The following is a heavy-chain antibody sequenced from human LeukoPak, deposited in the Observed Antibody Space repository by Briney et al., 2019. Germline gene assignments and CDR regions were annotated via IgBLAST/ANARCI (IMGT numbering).Heavy chain of an antibody. CDR3: ARRQDSSGFYSSGWYDWFDP. CDR1: GGTFSSYA. V-gene: IGHV1-69*13. D-gene: IGHD6-19*01. J-gene: IGHJ5*02. CDR2: IIPIFGTA. Sequence: SVKVSCKASGGTFSSYAISWARQAPRQGLEWMGGIIPIFGTANYAQKFQGRVTITADESTSTAYMELSSLRSEDTAVYYCARRQDSSGFYSSGWYDWFDPWGQGTLVTVSS.